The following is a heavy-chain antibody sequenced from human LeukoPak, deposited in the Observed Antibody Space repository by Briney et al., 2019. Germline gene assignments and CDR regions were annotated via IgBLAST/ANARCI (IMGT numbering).Heavy chain of an antibody. CDR1: GFTFSSYS. D-gene: IGHD6-13*01. CDR2: ISSSSSYI. V-gene: IGHV3-21*01. Sequence: PGGSLRLSCAASGFTFSSYSMNWVRQAPGKGLEWVSSISSSSSYIYYADSVKGRFTISRDNAKNSLYLQMNSLRAEDTAVYYCARDGGQYSSSWKENWFAPWGQGTLVTVSS. CDR3: ARDGGQYSSSWKENWFAP. J-gene: IGHJ5*02.